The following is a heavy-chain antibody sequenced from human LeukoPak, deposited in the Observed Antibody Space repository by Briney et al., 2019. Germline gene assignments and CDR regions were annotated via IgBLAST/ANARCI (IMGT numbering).Heavy chain of an antibody. CDR1: GYTFTSYG. CDR3: ARDRNIAAAGTRSLDY. CDR2: ISAYNGNT. V-gene: IGHV1-18*04. J-gene: IGHJ4*02. Sequence: ASVKVSFKASGYTFTSYGISWVRQAPGQGLEWMGWISAYNGNTNYAQKLQGRVTMTTDTSTSTAYMELRSLRSDDTAVYYCARDRNIAAAGTRSLDYWGQGTLVTVSS. D-gene: IGHD6-13*01.